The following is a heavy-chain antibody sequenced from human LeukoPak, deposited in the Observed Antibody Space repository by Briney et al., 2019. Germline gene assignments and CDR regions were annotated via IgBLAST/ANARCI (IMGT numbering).Heavy chain of an antibody. V-gene: IGHV3-49*04. CDR3: TRDGSSLWY. D-gene: IGHD6-6*01. Sequence: GGSLRLSCTASGFTFGDYAMSWVRQAPGKGLEWVGFIRSKAYDGTTEYAASVKGRFTISRDDSKSIAYLQMNSLKTEDTAVYYCTRDGSSLWYWGQGTLVTVSS. CDR2: IRSKAYDGTT. J-gene: IGHJ4*02. CDR1: GFTFGDYA.